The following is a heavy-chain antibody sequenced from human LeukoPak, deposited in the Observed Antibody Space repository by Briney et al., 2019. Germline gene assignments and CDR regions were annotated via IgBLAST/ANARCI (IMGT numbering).Heavy chain of an antibody. CDR2: IRQDGIAR. D-gene: IGHD2-15*01. V-gene: IGHV3-7*01. Sequence: GGSLRLSCAAAGFTVSTYWVTWVRQAGGKGREWVANIRQDGIARYSVASLKARFTISRDTAKNSLYLQINSLRAEDTAVYYCARPKESDSRILYFDPWGQGTLVTVSS. CDR1: GFTVSTYW. J-gene: IGHJ5*02. CDR3: ARPKESDSRILYFDP.